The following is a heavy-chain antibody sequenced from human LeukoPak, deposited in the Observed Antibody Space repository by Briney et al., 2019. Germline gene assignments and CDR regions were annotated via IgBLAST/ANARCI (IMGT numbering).Heavy chain of an antibody. V-gene: IGHV4-34*01. Sequence: SETLSLTCAVYGGSFSGYYWSWIRQPPGKGLEWIGEINHSGSTNYNPSLKSRVTISVDTSKNQFSLKLSSVTAADTAVYYCARVRSHSVTHHFDYWGQGTLVTVSS. J-gene: IGHJ4*02. CDR2: INHSGST. CDR3: ARVRSHSVTHHFDY. D-gene: IGHD4-17*01. CDR1: GGSFSGYY.